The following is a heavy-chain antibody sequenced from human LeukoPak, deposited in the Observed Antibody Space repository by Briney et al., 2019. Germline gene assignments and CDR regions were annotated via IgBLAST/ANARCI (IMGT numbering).Heavy chain of an antibody. CDR2: INHSGST. Sequence: SETLSLTCAVYGGSFSGYYWSWIRQPPGKGLEWIGEINHSGSTNYNPSLKSRVTISVDTSKNQFSLKLSSVTAADTAVYYCASRPTRITMVRGVIRAGAFDIWGQGTMVTVSS. CDR1: GGSFSGYY. V-gene: IGHV4-34*01. CDR3: ASRPTRITMVRGVIRAGAFDI. J-gene: IGHJ3*02. D-gene: IGHD3-10*01.